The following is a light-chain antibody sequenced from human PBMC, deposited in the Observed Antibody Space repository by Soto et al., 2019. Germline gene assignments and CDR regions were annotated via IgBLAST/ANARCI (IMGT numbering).Light chain of an antibody. Sequence: AIQMTQSPSSLSASVGDRVTITCRASQDIRVGLGWSQQQPGKAPKLLIYDASTLQSGVPSRFSGSGSGTDFTLTISSLQPEDFATYYCLKDYRYQWTFGQGTKVEIK. CDR2: DAS. J-gene: IGKJ1*01. V-gene: IGKV1-6*01. CDR3: LKDYRYQWT. CDR1: QDIRVG.